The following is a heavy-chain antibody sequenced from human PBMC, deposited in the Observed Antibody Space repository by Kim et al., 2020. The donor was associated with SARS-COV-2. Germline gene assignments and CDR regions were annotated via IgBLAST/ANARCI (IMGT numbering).Heavy chain of an antibody. V-gene: IGHV4-38-2*02. J-gene: IGHJ3*02. CDR2: IYHSGST. CDR3: ARAVLLWFGELYAFDI. Sequence: SETLSLTCTVSGYSISSGYYWGWIRQPPGKGLEWIGSIYHSGSTYYNPSLKSRVTISVDTSKNQFSLKLSSVTAADTTVYYCARAVLLWFGELYAFDIWG. D-gene: IGHD3-10*01. CDR1: GYSISSGYY.